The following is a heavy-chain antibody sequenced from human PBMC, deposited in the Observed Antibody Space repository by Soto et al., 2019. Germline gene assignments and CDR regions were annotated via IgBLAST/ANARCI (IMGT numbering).Heavy chain of an antibody. CDR3: ARGELDYYGMDV. CDR1: GGSISSGGYY. CDR2: IYYSGST. Sequence: QVQLQESGPGLVKPSQTLSLTCTVSGGSISSGGYYWSWIRQHPGKGLEWIGYIYYSGSTYYNPSLKSRVTLSVDTSKNQFSLKLSSVTAADTAVYYCARGELDYYGMDVWGQGTTVTVSS. V-gene: IGHV4-31*03. J-gene: IGHJ6*02.